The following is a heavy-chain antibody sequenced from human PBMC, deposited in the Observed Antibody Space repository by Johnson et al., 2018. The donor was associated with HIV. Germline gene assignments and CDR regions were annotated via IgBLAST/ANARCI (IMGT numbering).Heavy chain of an antibody. D-gene: IGHD3-22*01. J-gene: IGHJ3*02. CDR3: ARERNMIVVDDDAFDI. V-gene: IGHV3-30-3*01. Sequence: QVQLVESGGGVVQPGRSLRLSCAASGFTFSSYAMHWVRQAPGKGLEWVAVISYDGSNKYYADSVKGRFTISRDNSKNTLYLQMNSLRAEDTAVYYCARERNMIVVDDDAFDIWGPGTMVTVSS. CDR1: GFTFSSYA. CDR2: ISYDGSNK.